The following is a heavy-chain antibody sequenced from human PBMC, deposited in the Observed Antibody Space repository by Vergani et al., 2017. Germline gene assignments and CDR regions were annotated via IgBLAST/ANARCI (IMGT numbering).Heavy chain of an antibody. D-gene: IGHD2-2*01. CDR3: ARDPDIVVVPAAPYYYYYYGMDV. J-gene: IGHJ6*02. CDR1: GYTFSSYG. Sequence: QVQLVQSGAEVKKPGASVKVSCKASGYTFSSYGISWVRQAPGQGLEWMGWISPYNGNTNYAQKLQGRVTMTTDTSTSTAYMELRSLRSDDTAVYYCARDPDIVVVPAAPYYYYYYGMDVWGQGTTVTVSS. CDR2: ISPYNGNT. V-gene: IGHV1-18*01.